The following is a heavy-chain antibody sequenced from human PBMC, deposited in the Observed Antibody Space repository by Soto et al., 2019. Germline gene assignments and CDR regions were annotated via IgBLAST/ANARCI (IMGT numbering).Heavy chain of an antibody. V-gene: IGHV3-73*02. Sequence: EVQLVESGGGLVQPGGSLKLSCAASGFTFSGSAMHWVRQASGKWLEWVGRIRSKANSYATAYAASVKGRFTICRDDSKSTAYLQMNSLKTEDTAVYYCTRPRYSSSSRVYAFDIWGQGTMVTVSS. CDR3: TRPRYSSSSRVYAFDI. CDR2: IRSKANSYAT. J-gene: IGHJ3*02. D-gene: IGHD6-6*01. CDR1: GFTFSGSA.